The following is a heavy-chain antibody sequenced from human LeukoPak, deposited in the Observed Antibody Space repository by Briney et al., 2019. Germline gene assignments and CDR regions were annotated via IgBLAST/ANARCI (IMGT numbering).Heavy chain of an antibody. CDR1: GYTFTSYG. CDR3: ATEQSGIGLFDY. D-gene: IGHD6-19*01. Sequence: ASVKVSCKASGYTFTSYGISWVRQAPGQGLEWMGWISVYNGNTNHAQKLQGRVTMTTDTSTSTAYMELRSLRSDDTAIYYCATEQSGIGLFDYWGQGTLVTVSS. CDR2: ISVYNGNT. J-gene: IGHJ4*02. V-gene: IGHV1-18*01.